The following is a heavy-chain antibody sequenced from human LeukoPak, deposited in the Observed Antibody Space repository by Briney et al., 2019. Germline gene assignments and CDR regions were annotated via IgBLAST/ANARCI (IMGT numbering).Heavy chain of an antibody. J-gene: IGHJ4*02. V-gene: IGHV4-34*01. CDR1: GGSFSGYY. D-gene: IGHD2-2*01. Sequence: SETLSLTCAVYGGSFSGYYWSWIRRPPGKGLEWIGEINHSGSTNYNPSLKSRVTISVDTSKNQFSLKLSSVTAADTAVYYCARGLDMRDIVVVPAAPHFDYWGQGTLVTVSS. CDR3: ARGLDMRDIVVVPAAPHFDY. CDR2: INHSGST.